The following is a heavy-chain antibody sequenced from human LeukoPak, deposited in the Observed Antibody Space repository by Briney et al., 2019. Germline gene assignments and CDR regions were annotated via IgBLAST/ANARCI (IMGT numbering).Heavy chain of an antibody. CDR2: FDPEDGET. CDR3: ATDSGVVTAYDAFDI. D-gene: IGHD2-21*02. V-gene: IGHV1-24*01. Sequence: ASVKVSCKVSGYTLTELSMHWVRQAPGKGLEWMGGFDPEDGETIYAQKIQGRVTMTEDTSTDTAYMELSSLTSEDTAVYYCATDSGVVTAYDAFDIWGQGTMVTVSS. CDR1: GYTLTELS. J-gene: IGHJ3*02.